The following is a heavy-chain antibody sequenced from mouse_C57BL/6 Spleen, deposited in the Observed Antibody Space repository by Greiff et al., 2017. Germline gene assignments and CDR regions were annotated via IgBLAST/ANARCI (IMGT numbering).Heavy chain of an antibody. CDR3: AKGYSGSSYYFDY. D-gene: IGHD1-1*01. CDR1: GYAFSSYW. V-gene: IGHV1-80*01. J-gene: IGHJ2*01. Sequence: VQLQQSGAELVKPGASVKISCKASGYAFSSYWMNWVKQRPGKGLEWIGQIYPGDGDTNYNGKFKGKATLTADKSSSTAYMQLSSLTSEDSAVYFCAKGYSGSSYYFDYWGQGTTLTVSS. CDR2: IYPGDGDT.